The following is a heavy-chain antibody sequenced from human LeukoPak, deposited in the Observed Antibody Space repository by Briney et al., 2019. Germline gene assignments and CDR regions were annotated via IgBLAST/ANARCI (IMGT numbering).Heavy chain of an antibody. CDR1: GGTFISYA. J-gene: IGHJ4*02. Sequence: SVKVSCKASGGTFISYAISWVRQAPGQGLEWMGRIIPILGIANYAQKFQGRVTITADKSTSTAYMELSSLRSEDTAVYYCATARTIFGEINDYWGQGTLVTVSS. D-gene: IGHD3-3*01. CDR3: ATARTIFGEINDY. V-gene: IGHV1-69*04. CDR2: IIPILGIA.